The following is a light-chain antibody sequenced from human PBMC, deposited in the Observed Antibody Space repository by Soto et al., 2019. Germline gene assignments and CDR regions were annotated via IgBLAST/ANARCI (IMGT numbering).Light chain of an antibody. Sequence: DIQMTQSPSYVSASVGDLVSITCRASQDIRSWLAWYQQRPGKAPKLLIYAATILQSGVPSRFSGSGSGTTFPLTINTLQPEDFASYFCQQANSFPLTFGGGTK. V-gene: IGKV1-12*01. CDR3: QQANSFPLT. CDR2: AAT. CDR1: QDIRSW. J-gene: IGKJ4*01.